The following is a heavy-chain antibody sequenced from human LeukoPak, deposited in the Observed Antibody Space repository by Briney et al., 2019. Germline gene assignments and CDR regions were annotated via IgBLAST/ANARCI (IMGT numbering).Heavy chain of an antibody. CDR2: INTNTGNP. Sequence: ASVKVSCKASGYTFTSYAMNWVRQAPGQGLEWMGWINTNTGNPTYAQGFTGRFVFSLDTSVSTAYLQISSLKAEDTAVYYCARLQWELRRNDFDYWGQGTLVTVSS. J-gene: IGHJ4*02. V-gene: IGHV7-4-1*02. CDR1: GYTFTSYA. D-gene: IGHD1-26*01. CDR3: ARLQWELRRNDFDY.